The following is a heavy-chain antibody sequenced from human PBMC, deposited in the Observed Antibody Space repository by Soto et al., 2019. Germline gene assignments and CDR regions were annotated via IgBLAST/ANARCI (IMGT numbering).Heavy chain of an antibody. Sequence: PGESLKISCKGSGYSFTSYWIGWVRQMPGKGLEWMGRIDPSDSYTNYSPSFQGHVTISADKSISTAYLQWSSLKASDTAMYYCAFSGSGTTLLYYYYYGMDVWGQGTTVTVSS. V-gene: IGHV5-10-1*01. J-gene: IGHJ6*02. D-gene: IGHD1-1*01. CDR2: IDPSDSYT. CDR1: GYSFTSYW. CDR3: AFSGSGTTLLYYYYYGMDV.